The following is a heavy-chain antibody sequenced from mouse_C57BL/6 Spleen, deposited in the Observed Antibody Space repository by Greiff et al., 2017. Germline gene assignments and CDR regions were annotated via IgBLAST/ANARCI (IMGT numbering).Heavy chain of an antibody. Sequence: EVQLQQSGAELVRPGASVKLSCTASGFNIKDYYMHWVKQRPEQGLEWIGWIDPENGDTEYAPKFPGKATITADTSSNTDYLQLSSLTSEDAAVYYCTTYDCDRIFAYWGTGTLVTVSA. J-gene: IGHJ3*01. CDR1: GFNIKDYY. CDR3: TTYDCDRIFAY. D-gene: IGHD2-4*01. V-gene: IGHV14-4*01. CDR2: IDPENGDT.